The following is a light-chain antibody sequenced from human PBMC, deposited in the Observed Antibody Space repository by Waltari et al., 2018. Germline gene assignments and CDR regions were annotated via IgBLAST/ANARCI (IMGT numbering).Light chain of an antibody. J-gene: IGKJ4*01. Sequence: DIQMTQSPSSLSASVGDRVTITCQASQDISNYLNWYQQTPGKAPQLLLYDASNLETGVPSRFSGSGSGTDFTFTISILQPEDIATYYCQQYDNLPLTFGGGTKVEIK. CDR3: QQYDNLPLT. CDR1: QDISNY. CDR2: DAS. V-gene: IGKV1-33*01.